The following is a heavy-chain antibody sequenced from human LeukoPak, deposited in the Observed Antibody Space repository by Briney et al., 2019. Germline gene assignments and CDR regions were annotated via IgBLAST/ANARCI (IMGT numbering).Heavy chain of an antibody. D-gene: IGHD6-19*01. CDR2: INPNSGGT. CDR3: SRDLKRGYSSGRYSWGTGSSNDY. J-gene: IGHJ4*02. V-gene: IGHV1-2*02. Sequence: GASVKVSCKASGYTFTGYYVHWVRQAPGQGLEWMGWINPNSGGTNFAQKFQGRVTMTRDTSMSTAYMELSRLKSDDTAVYYCSRDLKRGYSSGRYSWGTGSSNDYWGQGTLVTVSS. CDR1: GYTFTGYY.